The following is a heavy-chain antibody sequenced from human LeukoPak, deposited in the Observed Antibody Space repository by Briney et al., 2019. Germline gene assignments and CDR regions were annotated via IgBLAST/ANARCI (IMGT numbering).Heavy chain of an antibody. V-gene: IGHV3-21*01. CDR1: GFTFSSYS. CDR2: ISSSSSYI. Sequence: PGGPLRLSCAASGFTFSSYSMNWVRQAPGKGLEWVSSISSSSSYIYYADSVKGRFTISRDNAKNSLYLQMNSLRAEDTAVYYCASEQYSSSSPLDYWGQGTLVTVSS. D-gene: IGHD6-13*01. J-gene: IGHJ4*02. CDR3: ASEQYSSSSPLDY.